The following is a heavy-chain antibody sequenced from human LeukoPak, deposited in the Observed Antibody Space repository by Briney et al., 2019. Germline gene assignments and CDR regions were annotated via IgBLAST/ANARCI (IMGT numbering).Heavy chain of an antibody. Sequence: GGSLRLSCAASGFTFSSYSMNWVRQAPGKGLVWVSRINSDGSSTNYADSVKGRFTISRDNAKNSLYLQMNSLRAEDTAVYYCARDYGGSSPFDYWGQGTLVTVSS. V-gene: IGHV3-74*01. J-gene: IGHJ4*02. D-gene: IGHD4-23*01. CDR2: INSDGSST. CDR3: ARDYGGSSPFDY. CDR1: GFTFSSYS.